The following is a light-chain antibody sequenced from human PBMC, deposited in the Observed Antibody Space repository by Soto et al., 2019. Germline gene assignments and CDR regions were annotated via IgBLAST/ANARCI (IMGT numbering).Light chain of an antibody. CDR2: GAS. CDR3: QQYGDSTRT. CDR1: QSVSSY. V-gene: IGKV3-20*01. J-gene: IGKJ1*01. Sequence: VLTQSPATLSLSPGERATLSCRASQSVSSYLAWYQQKPGQAPRLLIYGASSRATGIPDRFSGSGSGTDFTLTISRLEPEDFAVYYCQQYGDSTRTFGQGTKVEIK.